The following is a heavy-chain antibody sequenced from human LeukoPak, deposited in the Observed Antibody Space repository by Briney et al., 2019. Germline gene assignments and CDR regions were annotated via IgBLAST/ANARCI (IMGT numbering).Heavy chain of an antibody. V-gene: IGHV4-30-4*08. CDR1: GGSISSYH. CDR2: IYYSGST. CDR3: ARENGYGVSDC. D-gene: IGHD4-17*01. Sequence: SETLSLTCTVSGGSISSYHWSWIRQPPGKGLEWIGYIYYSGSTYYNPSLKSRLTISVDTSKNQFSLDLSSVTAADTAVYFCARENGYGVSDCWGQGTLVAVSS. J-gene: IGHJ4*02.